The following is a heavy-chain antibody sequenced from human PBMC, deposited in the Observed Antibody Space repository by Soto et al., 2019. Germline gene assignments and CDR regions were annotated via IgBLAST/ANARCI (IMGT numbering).Heavy chain of an antibody. CDR1: SGSISSSNW. J-gene: IGHJ4*02. Sequence: SETLSLTCAVSSGSISSSNWWSWVRQPPGKGLEWIGEIYHSGSTNYNPSLKSRVTISVDKSKNQLSLKLSSVTAADTAVYYCARAANYYGSGSYYDYWGQGTLVTVSS. CDR3: ARAANYYGSGSYYDY. V-gene: IGHV4-4*02. CDR2: IYHSGST. D-gene: IGHD3-10*01.